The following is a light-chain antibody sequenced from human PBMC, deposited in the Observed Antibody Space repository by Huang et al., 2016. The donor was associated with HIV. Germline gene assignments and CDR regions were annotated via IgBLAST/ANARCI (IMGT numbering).Light chain of an antibody. J-gene: IGKJ5*01. Sequence: EIVLTQSPATLSLSPGERATLSCRASQSVSSYLAWYQQKPGQAPRPLIYDASNRATCIPARFSGSGSGTDFTLTISSLEPEDFAVYYCQQRSNWRTFGQGTRLEIK. CDR2: DAS. V-gene: IGKV3-11*01. CDR1: QSVSSY. CDR3: QQRSNWRT.